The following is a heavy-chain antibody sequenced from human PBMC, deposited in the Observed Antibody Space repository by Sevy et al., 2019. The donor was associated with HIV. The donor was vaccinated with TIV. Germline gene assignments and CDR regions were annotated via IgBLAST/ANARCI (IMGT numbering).Heavy chain of an antibody. V-gene: IGHV3-30*18. J-gene: IGHJ6*02. CDR2: ISYDGNLE. CDR1: GFTFNFYG. D-gene: IGHD3-22*01. CDR3: VKAPNDYDNSGWAGLEV. Sequence: GGSLRLSCAASGFTFNFYGMHWVRQAPGKGLEWVALISYDGNLEYYADSAKSRFTISRDNSKNTLYLQMNSLRPEDTAVYYCVKAPNDYDNSGWAGLEVWGQGTTVTVSS.